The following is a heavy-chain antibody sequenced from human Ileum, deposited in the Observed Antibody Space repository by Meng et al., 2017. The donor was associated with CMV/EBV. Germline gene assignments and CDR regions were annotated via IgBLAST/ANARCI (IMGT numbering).Heavy chain of an antibody. CDR2: INHSEST. Sequence: QLQLQQCGAGLCKPPETLSLTCTVNGWSFSGYYWNWIRQPPGRGLEWIGEINHSESTNYKPSLKSRVTISGDTSKNHFSLNLTSVTAADTAMYFCAREKSGSHFDSWGQGTLVTVSS. J-gene: IGHJ4*02. V-gene: IGHV4-34*01. D-gene: IGHD5-12*01. CDR1: GWSFSGYY. CDR3: AREKSGSHFDS.